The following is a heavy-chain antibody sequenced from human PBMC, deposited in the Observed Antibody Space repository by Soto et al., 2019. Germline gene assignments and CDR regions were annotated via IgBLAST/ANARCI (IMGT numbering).Heavy chain of an antibody. CDR3: ARGGWSLDV. Sequence: QVQLQESGPGLVKPSETLSLTCTVSGGSISSFYWSWIRQPPGKGPEHIGYIYYSGATNYNPSLKRRVTITVDSSKKQFSLTLGSVTAEDWAIYFRARGGWSLDVWGRGALVTVSS. CDR2: IYYSGAT. CDR1: GGSISSFY. V-gene: IGHV4-59*01. J-gene: IGHJ2*01.